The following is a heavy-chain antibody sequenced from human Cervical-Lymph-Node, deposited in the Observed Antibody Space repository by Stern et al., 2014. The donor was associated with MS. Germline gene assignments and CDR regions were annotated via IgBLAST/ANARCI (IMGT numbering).Heavy chain of an antibody. CDR3: ASGTRSSWYFDF. CDR2: IIPIFETA. V-gene: IGHV1-69*01. D-gene: IGHD6-13*01. J-gene: IGHJ4*02. Sequence: QVQLGQSGAEVKKPGSSMKVSCKASGGTFSSDAIGWGRQAPGQGVEWMGGIIPIFETANYAQKFQGRVSITADQSTKTAYLELSSLTSGDTAMYFCASGTRSSWYFDFWGQGTLVTVST. CDR1: GGTFSSDA.